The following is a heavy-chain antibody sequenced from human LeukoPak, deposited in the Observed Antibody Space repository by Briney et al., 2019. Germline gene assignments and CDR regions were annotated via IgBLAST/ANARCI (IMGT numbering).Heavy chain of an antibody. J-gene: IGHJ4*02. CDR2: ISNSGGST. CDR1: GFTFSSYA. Sequence: GGSLRLSCVASGFTFSSYAMSWVRQAPGKGLEWVSAISNSGGSTYYADSVKGRFAISRDNSKNTLYLQMNSLRAEDTAVYYCAKGLDPLFDYWGQGSLVTVSS. CDR3: AKGLDPLFDY. V-gene: IGHV3-23*01.